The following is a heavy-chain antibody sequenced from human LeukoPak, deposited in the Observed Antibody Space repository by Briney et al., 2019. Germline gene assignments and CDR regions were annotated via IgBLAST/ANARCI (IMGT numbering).Heavy chain of an antibody. CDR1: GFTFSSYA. CDR3: AKDPGGSGWYSGDFQH. V-gene: IGHV3-23*01. Sequence: GGSLRLSCAASGFTFSSYAMSWVRQAPGKGLEWVSAISGSGGSTYYADSVKGRFTISRDNSKNTLYLQMNSLRAEDTAVYYCAKDPGGSGWYSGDFQHWGQGTLVTVPS. CDR2: ISGSGGST. J-gene: IGHJ1*01. D-gene: IGHD6-19*01.